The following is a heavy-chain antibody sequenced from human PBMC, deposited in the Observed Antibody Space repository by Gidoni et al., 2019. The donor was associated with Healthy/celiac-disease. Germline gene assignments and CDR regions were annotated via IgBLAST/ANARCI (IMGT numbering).Heavy chain of an antibody. CDR3: AREKRDDYRVDY. CDR1: GFTFSSYS. V-gene: IGHV3-48*02. J-gene: IGHJ4*02. D-gene: IGHD4-4*01. CDR2: ISSSSSTI. Sequence: EVQLVESGGGLVQPGGSLRLSCAASGFTFSSYSMNWVSQAPGKGLEWVSYISSSSSTIYYAEAVKGRFTISRDNAKNSLYLQMNSLRDEDTAVYYCAREKRDDYRVDYWGQGTLVTVSS.